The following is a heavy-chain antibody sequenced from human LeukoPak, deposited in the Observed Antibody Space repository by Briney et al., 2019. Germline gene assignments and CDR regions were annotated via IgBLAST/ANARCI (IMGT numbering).Heavy chain of an antibody. CDR2: ISPYNGNT. J-gene: IGHJ4*02. Sequence: ASVKVSCKASGYTFTSYAMNWVRQAPGQGLEWMGWISPYNGNTKYLQKLQGRVTMTTDTSTSTAYMELRSLTSDDTAVYYCAREESIGSYQFLHDYWGQGTLVTVSS. CDR1: GYTFTSYA. CDR3: AREESIGSYQFLHDY. D-gene: IGHD1-26*01. V-gene: IGHV1-18*01.